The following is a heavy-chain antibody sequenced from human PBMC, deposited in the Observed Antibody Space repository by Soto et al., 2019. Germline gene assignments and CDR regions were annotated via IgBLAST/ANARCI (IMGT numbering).Heavy chain of an antibody. D-gene: IGHD2-15*01. CDR3: ARDRGYDAHDYYYNAMDV. V-gene: IGHV3-23*01. Sequence: PGGSLRLSCAASGFTFSSYAMSWVRQAPGKGLEWVSAISGSGGSTYYADSVKGRFTISRDNAKNSLYLQMNSLRAEDTAVYYCARDRGYDAHDYYYNAMDVWGQGTMVTVS. CDR1: GFTFSSYA. J-gene: IGHJ6*02. CDR2: ISGSGGST.